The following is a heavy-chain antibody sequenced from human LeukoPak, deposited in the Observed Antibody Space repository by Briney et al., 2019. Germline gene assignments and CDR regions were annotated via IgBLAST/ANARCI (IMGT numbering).Heavy chain of an antibody. Sequence: PSETLSLTCTVSGGSIKSPTSYWRWIRQAPGKGLEWIGSVYYIGTTTYNSSLQSRVTISVDTSKNQFSLEVASVTPEDTALYYCARNTSSSPWFDPWGQGTLVIVSS. V-gene: IGHV4-61*01. CDR2: VYYIGTT. J-gene: IGHJ5*02. D-gene: IGHD6-6*01. CDR1: GGSIKSPTSY. CDR3: ARNTSSSPWFDP.